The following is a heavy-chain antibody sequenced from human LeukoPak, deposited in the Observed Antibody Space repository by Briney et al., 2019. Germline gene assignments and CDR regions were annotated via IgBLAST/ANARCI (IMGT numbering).Heavy chain of an antibody. D-gene: IGHD2-21*01. CDR2: IKQGGAVK. CDR1: GFTFSSYW. CDR3: AREAYYKMDV. Sequence: PGGSLRLSCAASGFTFSSYWVTWVRQAPGKGLEWVANIKQGGAVKYNEDSVKGRFTISRDTAKNSLYLQMNSLSAEDTAVYYCAREAYYKMDVWGQGTTVTVSS. V-gene: IGHV3-7*01. J-gene: IGHJ6*02.